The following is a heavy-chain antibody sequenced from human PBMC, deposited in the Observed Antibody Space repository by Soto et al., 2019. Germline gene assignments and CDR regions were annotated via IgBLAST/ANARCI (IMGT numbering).Heavy chain of an antibody. D-gene: IGHD1-26*01. CDR3: AKDVGYGGSYYDY. Sequence: GGSLRLSCAASGFTFSSYAMGWVRQAPGKGLEWVSATSGSGASTYYADSVKGRITISRDNSRNTLYLQINSLRAEDTAVYYCAKDVGYGGSYYDYLGQGTLVTVSS. CDR2: TSGSGAST. CDR1: GFTFSSYA. J-gene: IGHJ4*02. V-gene: IGHV3-23*01.